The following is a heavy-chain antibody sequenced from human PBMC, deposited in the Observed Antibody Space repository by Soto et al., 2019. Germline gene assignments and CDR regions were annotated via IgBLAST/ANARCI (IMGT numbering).Heavy chain of an antibody. CDR1: GYTFTSYA. V-gene: IGHV1-3*01. J-gene: IGHJ6*02. D-gene: IGHD3-10*01. CDR3: ARGHYYGSGTPDYYYYYGMDV. Sequence: ASVKVSCKASGYTFTSYAMHWVRQAPGQRLEWMGWINAGNGNTKYSQKFQGRVTITRDTSASTAYMGLSSLRSEDTAVYYCARGHYYGSGTPDYYYYYGMDVWGQGTTVTVSS. CDR2: INAGNGNT.